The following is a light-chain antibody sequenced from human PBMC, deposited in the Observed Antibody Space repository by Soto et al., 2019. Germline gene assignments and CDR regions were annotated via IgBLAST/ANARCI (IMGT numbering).Light chain of an antibody. V-gene: IGKV3-20*01. CDR2: GAS. CDR1: QSVSSSY. J-gene: IGKJ5*01. CDR3: QQYTSTPIT. Sequence: GLTKSPATLSLSPGERATLSCRASQSVSSSYLAWYQQKPGQAPRLLIYGASSRATGISDRFSGSGSGTDFTLTISRLEPEDYAVYYCQQYTSTPITFGQGTRLEIK.